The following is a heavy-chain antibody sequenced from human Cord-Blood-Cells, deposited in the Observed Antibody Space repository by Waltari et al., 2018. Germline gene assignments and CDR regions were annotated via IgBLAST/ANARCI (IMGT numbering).Heavy chain of an antibody. CDR3: AREPRDGYNYFDY. CDR2: IIPIFGTA. V-gene: IGHV1-69*01. D-gene: IGHD5-12*01. Sequence: QVQLVQSGAEVKKPGSSVKVSCKASGGTFSSYAISWVRPAPGKGLEWMGGIIPIFGTANYAQKFPGRVTITADESTSTAYMELSSLRSEDTAVDDCAREPRDGYNYFDYWGQGTLVTVSS. CDR1: GGTFSSYA. J-gene: IGHJ4*02.